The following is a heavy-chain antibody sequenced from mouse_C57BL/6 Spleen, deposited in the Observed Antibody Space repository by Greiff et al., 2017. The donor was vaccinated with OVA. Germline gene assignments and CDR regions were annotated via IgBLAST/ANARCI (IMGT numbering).Heavy chain of an antibody. CDR2: FYPGSGSI. V-gene: IGHV1-62-2*01. J-gene: IGHJ2*01. CDR3: AIHEDDSNFDD. Sequence: QVQLQQSGAELVKPGASVTLSCKASGYTFTEYTIHWVKLRSGQGLEWIGWFYPGSGSITYNENFKDKATLTADKSSSTVYMELSRLTSEDAADYFGAIHEDDSNFDDWGQGTTLTVSS. CDR1: GYTFTEYT. D-gene: IGHD2-4*01.